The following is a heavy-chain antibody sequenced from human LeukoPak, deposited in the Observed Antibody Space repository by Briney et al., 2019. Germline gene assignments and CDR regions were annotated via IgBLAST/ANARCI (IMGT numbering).Heavy chain of an antibody. CDR1: EFTVSSNY. CDR3: ARDRYYYDSSGTRWFDP. V-gene: IGHV3-66*01. D-gene: IGHD3-22*01. Sequence: GGSLRLSCTASEFTVSSNYMSWVRQAPGKGLEWVSVIYSGGSTYYADSVKGRFTISRDNSKNTLYLQMNSLRAEDTAVYYCARDRYYYDSSGTRWFDPWGQGTLVTVSS. CDR2: IYSGGST. J-gene: IGHJ5*02.